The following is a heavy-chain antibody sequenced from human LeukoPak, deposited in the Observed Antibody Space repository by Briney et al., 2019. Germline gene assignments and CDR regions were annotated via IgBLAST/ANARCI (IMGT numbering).Heavy chain of an antibody. Sequence: GRSLRLSCAASGFTFSSYGMHWVRQAPGKGLEWVAVISYDGSNKYYADSVKGRFTISRDNSKNTLYLRMNSLRAEDTAVYYCAKDAGGSGSIDYWGQGTLVTVSS. CDR2: ISYDGSNK. J-gene: IGHJ4*02. V-gene: IGHV3-30*18. CDR1: GFTFSSYG. CDR3: AKDAGGSGSIDY. D-gene: IGHD3-10*01.